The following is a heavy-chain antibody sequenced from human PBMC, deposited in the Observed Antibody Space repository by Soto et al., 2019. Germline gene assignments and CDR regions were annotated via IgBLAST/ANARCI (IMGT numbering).Heavy chain of an antibody. CDR2: INAGNGNT. J-gene: IGHJ6*02. D-gene: IGHD6-19*01. CDR3: ARIPGSGGMDV. Sequence: QVQLVQSGAEVKKPGASVKVYCKASGYTFTSYAIHWVRQAPGQRLEWMGWINAGNGNTKYSQKFQGRVTITRDTSASTAYMELTSLRSEDTAVYYCARIPGSGGMDVWGQGTTVTVSS. CDR1: GYTFTSYA. V-gene: IGHV1-3*01.